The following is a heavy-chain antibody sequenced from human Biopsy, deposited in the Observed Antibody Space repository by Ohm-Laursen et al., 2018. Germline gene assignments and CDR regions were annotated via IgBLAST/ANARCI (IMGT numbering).Heavy chain of an antibody. D-gene: IGHD3-22*01. Sequence: SDTLSLTCTVSGDSISSYYWSWIRQPPGKGLQWIGYVYYTGSTDYNPSLQSRVTISVDTSKNHFSLRLRSVTPADTAIYYCARDRGYYSDMTVPGYFDLWGRGTLVTVSS. CDR2: VYYTGST. V-gene: IGHV4-59*01. CDR3: ARDRGYYSDMTVPGYFDL. J-gene: IGHJ2*01. CDR1: GDSISSYY.